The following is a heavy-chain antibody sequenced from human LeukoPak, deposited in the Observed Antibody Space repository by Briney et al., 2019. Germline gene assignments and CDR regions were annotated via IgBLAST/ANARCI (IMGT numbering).Heavy chain of an antibody. J-gene: IGHJ4*02. D-gene: IGHD3-16*02. V-gene: IGHV3-48*03. CDR3: ARESRAGYDDVWESYRYTGIDY. Sequence: QPGRSLRLSCAASGFAFRTYGMNWVRQAPGKWLEWVSYISSSGSTISYADSVKGRFTISRDNAKKSLYLQMNSLRAEDTAVYYCARESRAGYDDVWESYRYTGIDYWGQGTLVTVSS. CDR1: GFAFRTYG. CDR2: ISSSGSTI.